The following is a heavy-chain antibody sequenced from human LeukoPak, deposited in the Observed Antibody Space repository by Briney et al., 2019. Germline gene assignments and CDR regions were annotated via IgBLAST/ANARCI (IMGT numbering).Heavy chain of an antibody. CDR2: INPNSGGT. CDR1: GYTFTGYY. J-gene: IGHJ6*02. CDR3: ARDLAYSSGRHPRRDYGMDV. Sequence: GASVKVSCKASGYTFTGYYMHWVRQAPGQGLEWMGWINPNSGGTNYAQKFQGRVTMTRDTSISTAYMELSRLRSDDTAVYYCARDLAYSSGRHPRRDYGMDVWGQGTTVTVSS. V-gene: IGHV1-2*02. D-gene: IGHD6-19*01.